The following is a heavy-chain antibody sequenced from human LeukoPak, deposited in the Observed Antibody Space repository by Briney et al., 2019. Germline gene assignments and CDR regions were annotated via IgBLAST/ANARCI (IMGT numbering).Heavy chain of an antibody. CDR1: GGSVNSRYHY. D-gene: IGHD3-10*01. V-gene: IGHV4-61*01. J-gene: IGHJ4*02. CDR3: ARGGSYYF. CDR2: IYYSGST. Sequence: SETLSLTCTVSGGSVNSRYHYWSWVRPPPGKGLEWIGYIYYSGSTNYNPSLKSRVTISIDTSKNQFSLKLSSVTAADTAVYYCARGGSYYFWGQGTLVTVSS.